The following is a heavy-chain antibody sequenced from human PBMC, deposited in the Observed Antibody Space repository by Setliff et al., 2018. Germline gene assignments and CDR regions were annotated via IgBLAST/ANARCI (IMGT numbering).Heavy chain of an antibody. CDR1: GGSFDSDNHY. J-gene: IGHJ4*02. V-gene: IGHV4-61*09. Sequence: PSETLSLTCTVSGGSFDSDNHYWSWMRQPPGKGLEWIGHIFKSGTNFHPSFRSRVSMSVDTSNSQFSLELTSVTAADTALYYCARDHFGVAGDSWGPGTLVTVSS. CDR2: IFKSGT. CDR3: ARDHFGVAGDS. D-gene: IGHD3-3*01.